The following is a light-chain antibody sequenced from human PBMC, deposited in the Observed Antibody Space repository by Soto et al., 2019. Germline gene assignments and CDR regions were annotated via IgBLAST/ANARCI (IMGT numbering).Light chain of an antibody. Sequence: EIVLTQSPGTLSLSPGERATLSCRASQSVSSSYLAWYQQKPGQAPRPLIYAASRRATGIPDRFSGSGSGTDFTLTISGLEPEDFAVSYCQQYGSSPRTFGQGTKVEIK. CDR2: AAS. J-gene: IGKJ1*01. V-gene: IGKV3-20*01. CDR1: QSVSSSY. CDR3: QQYGSSPRT.